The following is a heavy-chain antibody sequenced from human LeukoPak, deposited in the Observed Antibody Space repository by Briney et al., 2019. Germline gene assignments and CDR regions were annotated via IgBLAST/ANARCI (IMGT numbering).Heavy chain of an antibody. CDR3: ARAECGGDCYLYAFDI. J-gene: IGHJ3*02. Sequence: RGGSLRLSCAASGFTFSSYAMHWVRQAPGKGMEYVSAISTNGGSTYYANSVKGRFTISRDNFKNTLYLQMGSLRAEDMAVYYCARAECGGDCYLYAFDIWGQGTMVTVSS. CDR1: GFTFSSYA. D-gene: IGHD2-21*02. V-gene: IGHV3-64*01. CDR2: ISTNGGST.